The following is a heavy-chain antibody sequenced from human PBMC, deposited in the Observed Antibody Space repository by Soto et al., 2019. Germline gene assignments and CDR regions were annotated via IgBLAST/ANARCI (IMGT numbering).Heavy chain of an antibody. CDR3: AGSIAAADWCYFDY. CDR1: GGSFSGYY. Sequence: PSETLSLTCAVYGGSFSGYYWSWIRQPPGKGLEWIGEINHSGSTNYNPSLKSRVTISVDTSKNQFSLKLSSVTAADTAVYYCAGSIAAADWCYFDYWGQGTLVTVSS. J-gene: IGHJ4*02. V-gene: IGHV4-34*01. CDR2: INHSGST. D-gene: IGHD6-13*01.